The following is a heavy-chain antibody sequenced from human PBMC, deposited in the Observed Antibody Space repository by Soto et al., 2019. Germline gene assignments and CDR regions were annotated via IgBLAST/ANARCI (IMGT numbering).Heavy chain of an antibody. CDR3: ARGHLAVVPVASWFYYMDV. CDR2: INAGNGNT. J-gene: IGHJ6*03. V-gene: IGHV1-3*01. Sequence: ASVKVSCKASGYTFTNYAVHWVRQAPGQRLEWMGWINAGNGNTRFSQNLQGRVTITRDTSSRTVYMELSSLRSEDTAVYYCARGHLAVVPVASWFYYMDVWGKGTTVTVSS. CDR1: GYTFTNYA. D-gene: IGHD2-2*01.